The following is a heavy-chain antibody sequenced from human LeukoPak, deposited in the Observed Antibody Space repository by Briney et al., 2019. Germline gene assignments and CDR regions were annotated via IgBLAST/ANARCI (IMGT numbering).Heavy chain of an antibody. CDR1: GYTLTELS. D-gene: IGHD3-9*01. CDR3: ATGIRVYDILTPPFDY. Sequence: ASVKVSCMVSGYTLTELSMHWVRQAPGKGLEWMGGFDPEDGETIYAQKFQGRVTMTEDTSTDTAYMELSSLRSEDTAVYYCATGIRVYDILTPPFDYWGQGTLVTVSS. CDR2: FDPEDGET. V-gene: IGHV1-24*01. J-gene: IGHJ4*02.